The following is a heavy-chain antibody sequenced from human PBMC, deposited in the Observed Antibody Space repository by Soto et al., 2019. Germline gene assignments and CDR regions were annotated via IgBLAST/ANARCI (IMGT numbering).Heavy chain of an antibody. CDR2: ISSSSTI. V-gene: IGHV3-48*01. D-gene: IGHD2-2*01. CDR3: ARGGIVPAAAYYYMDV. CDR1: GFTFSSYS. Sequence: GGSLRLSCAASGFTFSSYSMNWVRQAPGKGLEWVSYISSSSTIYYADSVKGRFTISRDNAKNSLYLQMNSLRAEDTAVYYCARGGIVPAAAYYYMDVWGKGTTVTVSS. J-gene: IGHJ6*03.